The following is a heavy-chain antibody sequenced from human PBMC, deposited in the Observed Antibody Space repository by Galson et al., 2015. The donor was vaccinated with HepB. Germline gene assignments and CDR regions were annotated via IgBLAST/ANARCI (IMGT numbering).Heavy chain of an antibody. CDR3: AKVFPEKTDGWYRQALYYFDS. V-gene: IGHV3-23*01. CDR1: GFTFSYYA. Sequence: SLRLSCAASGFTFSYYAMSWVRQAPGKGLEWVSAITPSGDNTYSADSMTGRFTISRDNSKNTLFLQMNSLRADDTAIYFCAKVFPEKTDGWYRQALYYFDSWGHGTRVTVSS. J-gene: IGHJ4*01. CDR2: ITPSGDNT. D-gene: IGHD6-19*01.